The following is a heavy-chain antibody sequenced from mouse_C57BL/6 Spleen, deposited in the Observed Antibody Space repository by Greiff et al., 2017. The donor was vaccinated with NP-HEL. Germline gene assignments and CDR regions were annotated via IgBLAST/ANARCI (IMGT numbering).Heavy chain of an antibody. J-gene: IGHJ4*01. Sequence: QVQLQQSGAELVRPGASVTLSCKASGYTFTAYEMPWVNQTPVHGLEWIGAIDPETGGTAYNQKFKGKAILTADKSSSTPYIELRNMTSVSSAVYYWTDCLINTEVGTRYDMDYWGKGTSVTVSS. CDR3: TDCLINTEVGTRYDMDY. CDR2: IDPETGGT. D-gene: IGHD1-1*01. V-gene: IGHV1-15*01. CDR1: GYTFTAYE.